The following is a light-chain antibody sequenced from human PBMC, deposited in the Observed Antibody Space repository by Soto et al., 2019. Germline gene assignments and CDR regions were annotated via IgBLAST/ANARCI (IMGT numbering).Light chain of an antibody. J-gene: IGKJ1*01. Sequence: AIQMTQSPSSLSASGGDRVTITCRASQGIRNNLGWYQQKPGKAPKLLIYGASSLQSGVPSGFSGSGSGTYFTLTISSLQPEDFATYYCLRDYNYPRTFGQGTKVEIK. CDR1: QGIRNN. CDR3: LRDYNYPRT. CDR2: GAS. V-gene: IGKV1-6*01.